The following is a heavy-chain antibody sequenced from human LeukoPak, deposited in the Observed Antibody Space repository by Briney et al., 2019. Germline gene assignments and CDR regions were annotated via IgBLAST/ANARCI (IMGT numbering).Heavy chain of an antibody. CDR2: ISSSSSYI. Sequence: GGSLRLSCAASGFTFSSYNMNWVRQAPGKGLEWVSSISSSSSYIYYADSVRGRFTISRDNAKNTLYLQMNSLRAEDTAVYYCARDRVYCGSTSCYAYYFDYWGQGTLVTVSS. V-gene: IGHV3-21*01. CDR3: ARDRVYCGSTSCYAYYFDY. J-gene: IGHJ4*02. D-gene: IGHD2-2*01. CDR1: GFTFSSYN.